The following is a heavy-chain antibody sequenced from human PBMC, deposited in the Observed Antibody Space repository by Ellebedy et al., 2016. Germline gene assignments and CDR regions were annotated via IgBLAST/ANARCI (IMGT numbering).Heavy chain of an antibody. V-gene: IGHV3-9*01. CDR1: GFTFRSYA. Sequence: SLKISXAASGFTFRSYAMHWVRRVPGKGLEWVSGITWNSDRVAYADSVKGRFTISRDNAKKSLYLQMNSLRPADTALYYCAKDLERGLEWSQSAFDYWGQGTLVTVSS. J-gene: IGHJ4*02. CDR3: AKDLERGLEWSQSAFDY. D-gene: IGHD3-3*01. CDR2: ITWNSDRV.